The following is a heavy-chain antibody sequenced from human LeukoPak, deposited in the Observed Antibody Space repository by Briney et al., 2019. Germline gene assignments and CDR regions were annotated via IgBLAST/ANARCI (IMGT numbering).Heavy chain of an antibody. Sequence: PSETLSLTCTVFGGSISSSGYYWGWIRQPPGKGLEWIGSMYYSGSTYYNPSLKSRVTISVDTSKNQFSLKLSSVTAADTALYYCAALTTIYFDYWGQGTLVTVSS. J-gene: IGHJ4*02. D-gene: IGHD4/OR15-4a*01. CDR3: AALTTIYFDY. V-gene: IGHV4-39*01. CDR2: MYYSGST. CDR1: GGSISSSGYY.